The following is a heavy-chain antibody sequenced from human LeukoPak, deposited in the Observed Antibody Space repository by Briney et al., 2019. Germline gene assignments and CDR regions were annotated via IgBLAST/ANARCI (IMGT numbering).Heavy chain of an antibody. V-gene: IGHV3-74*01. Sequence: PGGSLRLSCAASGFTFSLYWMHWVRQAPGKGLVWVSRINSDGSSTNYADSVKGRFTISRDNAKNTLYLQMNSLRVEDTAVFYCARDYYDSSGYDTSSYFHHWGQGTLVTVSS. D-gene: IGHD3-22*01. CDR3: ARDYYDSSGYDTSSYFHH. J-gene: IGHJ1*01. CDR1: GFTFSLYW. CDR2: INSDGSST.